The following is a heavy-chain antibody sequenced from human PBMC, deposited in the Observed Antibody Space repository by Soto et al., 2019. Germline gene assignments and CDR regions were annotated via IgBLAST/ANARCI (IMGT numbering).Heavy chain of an antibody. CDR3: AHRHGFGTWFDP. CDR2: IFWDDDK. Sequence: QITLKESGPTLVKPTQTLTLTCTFSGFSLSTSGVGVGWIRQPPGKALEWLALIFWDDDKRHSPSLKNRLTITKDTSKNQVVLTMTNMDPVDTATYYCAHRHGFGTWFDPWGQGTLVTVSS. V-gene: IGHV2-5*02. CDR1: GFSLSTSGVG. D-gene: IGHD3-10*01. J-gene: IGHJ5*02.